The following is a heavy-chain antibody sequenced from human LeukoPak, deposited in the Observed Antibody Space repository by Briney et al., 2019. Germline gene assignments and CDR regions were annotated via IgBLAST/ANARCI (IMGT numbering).Heavy chain of an antibody. Sequence: GTLRLSCAASGFPFSSYGMRWVRQAPGKGLEWVSAISGSGGSTYYADSVKGRFTISRDNSKNTLSLQMHSLRAEDTAVYYCAKGVGTDYYGSGSCTDYWGQGTLVTVSS. CDR1: GFPFSSYG. J-gene: IGHJ4*02. V-gene: IGHV3-23*01. D-gene: IGHD3-10*01. CDR3: AKGVGTDYYGSGSCTDY. CDR2: ISGSGGST.